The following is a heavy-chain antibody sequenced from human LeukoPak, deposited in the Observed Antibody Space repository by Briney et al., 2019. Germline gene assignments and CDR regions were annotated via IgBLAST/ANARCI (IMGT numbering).Heavy chain of an antibody. D-gene: IGHD6-25*01. CDR2: INSDGSST. Sequence: GSLRLSCAASGFTFRSYWMHWVRQVPGKGLVCVSRINSDGSSTNYADSVKGRFTISRDNAKNTLYLQMNSLRAEDTAIYYCVRDPRFSENFDYWGQGALVTVSS. J-gene: IGHJ4*02. V-gene: IGHV3-74*01. CDR1: GFTFRSYW. CDR3: VRDPRFSENFDY.